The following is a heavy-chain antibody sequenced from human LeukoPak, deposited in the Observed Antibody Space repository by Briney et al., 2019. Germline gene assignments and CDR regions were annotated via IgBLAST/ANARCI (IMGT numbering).Heavy chain of an antibody. CDR1: GGSISSSSYY. J-gene: IGHJ5*02. Sequence: SETLSLTCTVSGGSISSSSYYWAWIRQPPGKGLEWIGSIYYSGSTHYNPSLKSRGTISVDTSKNQFSLKLSSVTAADTACYFWARFFYGVRGTKKRPNLFDPWGQGTLVTVFS. D-gene: IGHD3-10*02. V-gene: IGHV4-39*01. CDR2: IYYSGST. CDR3: ARFFYGVRGTKKRPNLFDP.